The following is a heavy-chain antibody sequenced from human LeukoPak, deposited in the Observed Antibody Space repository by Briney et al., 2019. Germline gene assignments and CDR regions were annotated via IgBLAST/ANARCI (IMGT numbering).Heavy chain of an antibody. CDR2: IIPIFGTA. D-gene: IGHD3-3*01. CDR1: GGTFSSYA. CDR3: ARDVGSNYDFWSGYLDY. J-gene: IGHJ4*02. Sequence: SVKVSCKASGGTFSSYAISWVRQAPGQGLEWMGGIIPIFGTANYAQKFQGRVTITTDKSTSTAYMELSSLRSEDTAVYYCARDVGSNYDFWSGYLDYWGQGTLVTVSS. V-gene: IGHV1-69*05.